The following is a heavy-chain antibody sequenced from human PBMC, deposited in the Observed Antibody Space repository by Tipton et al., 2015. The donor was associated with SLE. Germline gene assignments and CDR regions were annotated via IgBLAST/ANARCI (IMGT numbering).Heavy chain of an antibody. CDR2: IYYSGST. D-gene: IGHD3-3*01. CDR1: GGSISSGGYY. CDR3: ARDRDVLRFLGF. Sequence: TLSLTCTVSGGSISSGGYYWSWIRQHPGKGLEWIGYIYYSGSTYYNPSLKSRVTISVDTSKNQFSLKLSSVTAADTAVYYCARDRDVLRFLGFWGQGTLVTVSS. V-gene: IGHV4-31*03. J-gene: IGHJ4*02.